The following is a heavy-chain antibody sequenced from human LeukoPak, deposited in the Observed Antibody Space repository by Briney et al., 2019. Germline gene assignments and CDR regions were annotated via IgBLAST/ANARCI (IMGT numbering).Heavy chain of an antibody. CDR3: ARVSVVGVVYSPGKQRDIDY. J-gene: IGHJ4*02. Sequence: ASVKVSCKASGYTFTGYYMHWVRQAPGQGLEWMGWINPNSGGTYYARKFQGRVTMTRDTSISTAYMELSRLRSDDTAVYYCARVSVVGVVYSPGKQRDIDYWGQGTLVTVSS. V-gene: IGHV1-2*02. CDR1: GYTFTGYY. D-gene: IGHD3-3*01. CDR2: INPNSGGT.